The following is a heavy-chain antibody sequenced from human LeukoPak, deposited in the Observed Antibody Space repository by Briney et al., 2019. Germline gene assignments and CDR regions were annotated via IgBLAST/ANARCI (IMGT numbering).Heavy chain of an antibody. CDR2: ISGSGGST. CDR3: AKDYYDSSGPTLDY. D-gene: IGHD3-22*01. CDR1: GFTFSSYA. J-gene: IGHJ4*02. Sequence: QPGGSLRLSCAASGFTFSSYAMSWVRQAPGKGLEWVSAISGSGGSTYYADSVKGRFTISRDNSKNTLYLQMNSLRAEDTAVYYCAKDYYDSSGPTLDYWGQGTLVTVSS. V-gene: IGHV3-23*01.